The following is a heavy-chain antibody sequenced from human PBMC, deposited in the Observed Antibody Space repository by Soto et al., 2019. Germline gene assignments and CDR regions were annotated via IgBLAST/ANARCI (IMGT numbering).Heavy chain of an antibody. CDR1: GGSISSYY. V-gene: IGHV4-59*06. D-gene: IGHD3-10*01. Sequence: PSETLSLTCTLSGGSISSYYWSWIRQPPGKGLEWIGYIYYSGSTYYNPSLKSRVTISVDTSKNQFSLKLSSVTAADTAVYYCARSRITMVRDTDAFDIWGQGTMVTVSS. CDR2: IYYSGST. J-gene: IGHJ3*02. CDR3: ARSRITMVRDTDAFDI.